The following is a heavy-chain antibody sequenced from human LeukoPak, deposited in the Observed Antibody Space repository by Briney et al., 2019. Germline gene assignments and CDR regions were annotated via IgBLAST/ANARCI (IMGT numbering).Heavy chain of an antibody. D-gene: IGHD6-13*01. CDR2: ISAYNGNT. V-gene: IGHV1-18*01. CDR1: GGTFSSYA. CDR3: ARGGSSWYENWFDP. J-gene: IGHJ5*02. Sequence: ASVKVSCKASGGTFSSYAISWVRQAPGQGLEWMGWISAYNGNTNYAQKLQGRVTITADESTSTAYMEPSSLRSEDTAVYYCARGGSSWYENWFDPWGQGTLVTVSS.